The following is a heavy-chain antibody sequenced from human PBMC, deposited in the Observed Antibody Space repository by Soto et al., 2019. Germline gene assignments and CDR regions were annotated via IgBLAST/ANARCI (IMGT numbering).Heavy chain of an antibody. CDR1: DDSINSDKYY. J-gene: IGHJ4*02. V-gene: IGHV4-39*01. Sequence: QLQLQESGPGLVKPSETLSLTCSVSDDSINSDKYYWGWIRQPPGKSLEWIGSIYYRGNAYYNPSLQTRSTISLDQSKCRFSLKLNSVTSADSAVYFCARLEGLATISYYFDFWGPGALVTVSS. CDR2: IYYRGNA. D-gene: IGHD3-9*01. CDR3: ARLEGLATISYYFDF.